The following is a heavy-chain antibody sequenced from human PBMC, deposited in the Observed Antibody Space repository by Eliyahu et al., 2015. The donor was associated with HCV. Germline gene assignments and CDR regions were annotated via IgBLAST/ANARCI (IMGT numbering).Heavy chain of an antibody. V-gene: IGHV1-18*01. D-gene: IGHD3-10*01. Sequence: QVQLVQSGAEVRKPGASVKVSCKASDSTFYTYAFSWLRQAPGQGLEWMGWIGPSSGNTHYAQNFQGRLTMTTDASTSTAYMELKNLRSDDTAIYYCARFHGSWSSWFDPWGQGTLVTVSS. J-gene: IGHJ5*02. CDR1: DSTFYTYA. CDR3: ARFHGSWSSWFDP. CDR2: IGPSSGNT.